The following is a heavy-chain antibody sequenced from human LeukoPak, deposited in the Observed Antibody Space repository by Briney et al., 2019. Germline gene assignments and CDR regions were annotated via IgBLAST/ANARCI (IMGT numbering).Heavy chain of an antibody. J-gene: IGHJ5*02. Sequence: GTSLRLSCAASGFSFNDFVVHWVRQAPGKGLEWLALMSRNGGNKQYADSVKDRFTISRDNSEMTIYLQMNSPRVEDTAVYHCVREAGSSGYAGWFDPWGQGTLVIVSS. CDR1: GFSFNDFV. CDR2: MSRNGGNK. V-gene: IGHV3-30-3*01. D-gene: IGHD3-22*01. CDR3: VREAGSSGYAGWFDP.